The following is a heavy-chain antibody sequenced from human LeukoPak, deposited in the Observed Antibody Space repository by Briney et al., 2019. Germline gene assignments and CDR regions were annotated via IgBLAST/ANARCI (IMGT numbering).Heavy chain of an antibody. CDR1: GGSISSYY. CDR3: ARGYLLFQDYYDSSGYFDY. D-gene: IGHD3-22*01. V-gene: IGHV4-59*01. Sequence: SETLSLTCTVSGGSISSYYWSWIRQPPGKGLEWIGYIYYSGSTNYNPSLESRVTISVDTSKNQFSLKLSSVTAADTAVYYCARGYLLFQDYYDSSGYFDYWGQGTLVTVSS. CDR2: IYYSGST. J-gene: IGHJ4*02.